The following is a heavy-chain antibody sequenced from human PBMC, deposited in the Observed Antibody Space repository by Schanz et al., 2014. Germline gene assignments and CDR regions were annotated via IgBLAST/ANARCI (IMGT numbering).Heavy chain of an antibody. CDR3: VSQTGSPNY. CDR1: GFNFSSYS. D-gene: IGHD6-13*01. V-gene: IGHV3-21*01. J-gene: IGHJ4*02. Sequence: EVQLVESGGGLVQPGGSLRLSCAASGFNFSSYSLNWVRQAPGKGLEWVSSISYGTSCIYYAESVKGRFTISRDNAKRSLFLQMNSLRVEDTAVYFCVSQTGSPNYWGQGTLVNVSS. CDR2: ISYGTSCI.